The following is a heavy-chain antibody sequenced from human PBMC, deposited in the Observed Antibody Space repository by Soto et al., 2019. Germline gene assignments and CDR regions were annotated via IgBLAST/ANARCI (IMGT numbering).Heavy chain of an antibody. D-gene: IGHD6-13*01. Sequence: SVKVSCKASGGTFSSYAISWGRQAPGQGLEWMGGIIPIFGTANYAQKFQGRVTITADKSTSTAYMGLSSLRSEDTAVYYCARAPRQQLADFDYWGQGTLVTVSS. CDR1: GGTFSSYA. CDR3: ARAPRQQLADFDY. CDR2: IIPIFGTA. V-gene: IGHV1-69*06. J-gene: IGHJ4*02.